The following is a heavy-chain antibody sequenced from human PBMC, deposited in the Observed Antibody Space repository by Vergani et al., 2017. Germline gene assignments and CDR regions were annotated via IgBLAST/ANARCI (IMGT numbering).Heavy chain of an antibody. CDR1: GFTFSNAW. CDR3: AKDGEDSYGYDY. CDR2: ISGSGGST. D-gene: IGHD5-18*01. V-gene: IGHV3-23*04. J-gene: IGHJ4*02. Sequence: EVQLVESGGGLVKPGGSLRLSCAASGFTFSNAWMSWVRQAPGKGLEWVSAISGSGGSTYYADSVKGRFTISRDNSKNTLYLQMNSLRAEDTAVYYCAKDGEDSYGYDYWGQGTLVTVSS.